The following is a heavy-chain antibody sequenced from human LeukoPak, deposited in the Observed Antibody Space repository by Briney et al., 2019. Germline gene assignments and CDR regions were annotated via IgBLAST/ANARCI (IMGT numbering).Heavy chain of an antibody. CDR3: AREGCSGGSCYVHAGVDY. CDR2: ISSSSSTI. J-gene: IGHJ4*02. D-gene: IGHD2-15*01. CDR1: GFTFSSYS. Sequence: GGSLRLSCAASGFTFSSYSMNWVRQAPGKGLEWVSYISSSSSTIYYADSVKGRFTISRDNAKNSLYLQMNSLRAEDTAVYYCAREGCSGGSCYVHAGVDYWGQGTLVTVSS. V-gene: IGHV3-48*01.